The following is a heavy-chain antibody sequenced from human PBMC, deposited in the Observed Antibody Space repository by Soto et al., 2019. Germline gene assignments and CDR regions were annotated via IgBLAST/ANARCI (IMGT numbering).Heavy chain of an antibody. J-gene: IGHJ6*02. V-gene: IGHV4-4*02. CDR1: GGSISSSNW. CDR2: IYHSGST. CDR3: ARGNALPAATTLTPGYYYSYGMDV. D-gene: IGHD2-2*01. Sequence: QVQLQESGPGLVKPSGTLSLTCAVSGGSISSSNWWSWVRQPPGKGLEWIGEIYHSGSTNYNPSLKSLVTLSVDKSTNQFSLTLSSVTAADTAVYYCARGNALPAATTLTPGYYYSYGMDVWGQGTTVTVSS.